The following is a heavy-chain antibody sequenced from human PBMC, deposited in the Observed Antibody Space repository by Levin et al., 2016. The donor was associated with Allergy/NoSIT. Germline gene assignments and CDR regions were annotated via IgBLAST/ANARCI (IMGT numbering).Heavy chain of an antibody. Sequence: GESLKISCAASGFTFSSYWMSWVRQAPGKGLEWVANIKQDGSEKYYVDSVKGRFTISRDNAKNSLYLQMNSLRAEDTAVYYCARDVGGWYHYYYGMDVWGQGTTVTVSS. V-gene: IGHV3-7*01. CDR3: ARDVGGWYHYYYGMDV. J-gene: IGHJ6*02. CDR1: GFTFSSYW. D-gene: IGHD6-19*01. CDR2: IKQDGSEK.